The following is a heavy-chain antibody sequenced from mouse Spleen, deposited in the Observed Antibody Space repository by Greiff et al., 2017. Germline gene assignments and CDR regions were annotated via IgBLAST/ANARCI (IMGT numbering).Heavy chain of an antibody. CDR2: ISSGGGNT. Sequence: EVQRVESGGGLVKPGGSLKLSCAASGFTFSSYTMSWVRQTPAKRLEWVATISSGGGNTYYPDSVKGRFTISRDNARNTLYLQMSSLRSEDTAMYYCARRGDWFAYWGQGTLVTVSA. J-gene: IGHJ3*01. D-gene: IGHD2-13*01. CDR1: GFTFSSYT. V-gene: IGHV5-9*04. CDR3: ARRGDWFAY.